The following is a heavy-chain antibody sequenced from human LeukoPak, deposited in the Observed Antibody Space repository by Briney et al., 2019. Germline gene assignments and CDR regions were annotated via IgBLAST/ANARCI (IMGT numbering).Heavy chain of an antibody. J-gene: IGHJ4*02. V-gene: IGHV3-30*02. D-gene: IGHD1-26*01. Sequence: GGSLRLSCAASGFTFCSYGMHWVRQAPGKGLEWVTFIRSDGSNKYYADSVKGRFTISRDNSKNTLYLQMNTLIADDTAVYYCAREDGSYFALDYWGQGTLVTVSS. CDR2: IRSDGSNK. CDR3: AREDGSYFALDY. CDR1: GFTFCSYG.